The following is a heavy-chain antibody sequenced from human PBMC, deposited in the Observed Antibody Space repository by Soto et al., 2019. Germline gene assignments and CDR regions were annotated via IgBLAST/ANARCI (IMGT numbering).Heavy chain of an antibody. D-gene: IGHD2-15*01. J-gene: IGHJ3*02. Sequence: SETLSLTCTVSGGSISSHYWSWVRQPPGKGLEWIGYIYYSGSTNYNPSLKSRVTISVDTSKNQFSLRLSSVTAADTAVYYCAIHCIGGSCYYAFDIRGLGTMVTVSS. CDR3: AIHCIGGSCYYAFDI. CDR2: IYYSGST. V-gene: IGHV4-59*08. CDR1: GGSISSHY.